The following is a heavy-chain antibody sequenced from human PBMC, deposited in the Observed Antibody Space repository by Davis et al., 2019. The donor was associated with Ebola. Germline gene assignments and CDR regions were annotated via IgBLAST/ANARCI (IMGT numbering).Heavy chain of an antibody. CDR2: IYSGGST. D-gene: IGHD1-26*01. CDR3: ARGRGSYYFDY. J-gene: IGHJ4*02. Sequence: PGGSLRLSCAASGFTVSSNYMSWVRQAPGKGLEWVSVIYSGGSTYYADSVNGRFTISRDNSKNTLYLQMNSLRAEDTAVYYCARGRGSYYFDYWGQGTLVTVSS. V-gene: IGHV3-53*01. CDR1: GFTVSSNY.